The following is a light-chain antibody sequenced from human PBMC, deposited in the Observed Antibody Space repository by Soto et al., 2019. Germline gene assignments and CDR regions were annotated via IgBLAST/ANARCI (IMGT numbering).Light chain of an antibody. J-gene: IGLJ1*01. V-gene: IGLV2-14*01. CDR2: DVS. Sequence: QSALTQPASVSGSPGQSITISCTGTSSDVGGYNYVSWYQQHPGKAPKLMIYDVSNRPSGVSNRFSGSKSGNTASLTISGLQAEDEADHYCSSYTSSSVFGTGTKVTVL. CDR3: SSYTSSSV. CDR1: SSDVGGYNY.